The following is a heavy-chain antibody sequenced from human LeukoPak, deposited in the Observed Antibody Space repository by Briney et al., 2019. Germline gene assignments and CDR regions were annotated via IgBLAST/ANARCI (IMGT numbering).Heavy chain of an antibody. CDR3: VRDLQVWELQY. V-gene: IGHV3-74*01. Sequence: GGSLRLSCAASGFPLSSYWMHWVRRAPGKGLEWVSRITPDGTGATYADSVKGRFTIFRDNAQNTVYLQMNSLRVEDTAVYYCVRDLQVWELQYWGQGTLVTVPS. D-gene: IGHD1-26*01. CDR1: GFPLSSYW. J-gene: IGHJ1*01. CDR2: ITPDGTGA.